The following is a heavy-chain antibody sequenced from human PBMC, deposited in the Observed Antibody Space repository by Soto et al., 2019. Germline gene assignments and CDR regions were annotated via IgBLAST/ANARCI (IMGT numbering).Heavy chain of an antibody. J-gene: IGHJ4*02. V-gene: IGHV3-66*01. Sequence: LRLSCAASGFTVSSNYMSWVRQAPGKGLEWVSVIYSGGSTYYSDSVKGRFSISRDNSKNTLYLQMNSLRAEDTAVYYCARSITFGGVPLWGQGTLVTVSS. D-gene: IGHD3-16*01. CDR1: GFTVSSNY. CDR3: ARSITFGGVPL. CDR2: IYSGGST.